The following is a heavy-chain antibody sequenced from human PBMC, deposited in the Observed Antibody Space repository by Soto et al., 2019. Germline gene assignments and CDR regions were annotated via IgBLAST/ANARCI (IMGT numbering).Heavy chain of an antibody. CDR3: ARGEVAPNGGYFEQ. Sequence: ASVKVSCKASGYTFTSSGISWVRQAPGQGLEWMGWISVYSGNTNYAQKLQGRVTMTTDTSTSIAYMELRSLRSDDTAVYYCARGEVAPNGGYFEQWGQGTLVTVSS. CDR2: ISVYSGNT. D-gene: IGHD7-27*01. V-gene: IGHV1-18*04. CDR1: GYTFTSSG. J-gene: IGHJ1*01.